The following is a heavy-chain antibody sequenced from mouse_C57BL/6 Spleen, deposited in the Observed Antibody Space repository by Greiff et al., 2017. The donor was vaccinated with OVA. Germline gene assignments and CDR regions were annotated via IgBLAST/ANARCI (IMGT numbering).Heavy chain of an antibody. Sequence: VQLQQSGAELVRPGASVTLSCKASGYTFTDYEMHWVKQTPVHGLEWIGAIDPETGGTAYNQKFKGKAILTADKSSSTAYMELRSLTSEDSAVDYCRRKLREDLDYWGQGTSVTVSS. CDR3: RRKLREDLDY. CDR1: GYTFTDYE. V-gene: IGHV1-15*01. J-gene: IGHJ4*01. D-gene: IGHD1-3*01. CDR2: IDPETGGT.